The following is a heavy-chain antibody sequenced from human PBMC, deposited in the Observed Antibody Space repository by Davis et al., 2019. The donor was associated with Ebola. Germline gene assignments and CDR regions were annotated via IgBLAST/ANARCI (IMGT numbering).Heavy chain of an antibody. CDR3: AKNDGINGWFGIDV. D-gene: IGHD6-19*01. CDR1: GFTFSSYE. CDR2: IDYDGSSR. J-gene: IGHJ6*02. V-gene: IGHV3-23*01. Sequence: PGGSLRLSCAASGFTFSSYEMNWVRQAPGKGLEWVSAIDYDGSSRHHADAVKGRFTISRDISKNTVYLQMNSLRAEDTAVYYCAKNDGINGWFGIDVWAQGTTVTVSS.